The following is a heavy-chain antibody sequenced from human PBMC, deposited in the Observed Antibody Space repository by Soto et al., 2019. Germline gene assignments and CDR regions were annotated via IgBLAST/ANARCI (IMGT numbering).Heavy chain of an antibody. Sequence: GGSLRLSCAASGFTFSSYAMHWVRQAPGKGLEYVSAISSNGGSTYYANSVKGRFTISRDNSKNTLYLQMGSLRAEDMAVYYCARGDLRCLDYWGQGTLVTVSS. J-gene: IGHJ4*02. D-gene: IGHD4-17*01. CDR3: ARGDLRCLDY. CDR1: GFTFSSYA. V-gene: IGHV3-64*01. CDR2: ISSNGGST.